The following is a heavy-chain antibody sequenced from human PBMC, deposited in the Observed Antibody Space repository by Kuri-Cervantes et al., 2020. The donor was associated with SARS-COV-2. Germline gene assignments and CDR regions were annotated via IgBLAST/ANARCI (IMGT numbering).Heavy chain of an antibody. D-gene: IGHD2-15*01. J-gene: IGHJ4*02. Sequence: ASVKVSCKASGHTFTSYYMRWVRQAPGQGLEWMGIINPSGGSTSYAQKFQGRVTMTGDTPTSTVYMELSSLRSEDTAVYCCARGIVVVVAAMGYFDYWGQGTLVTVSS. V-gene: IGHV1-46*01. CDR3: ARGIVVVVAAMGYFDY. CDR1: GHTFTSYY. CDR2: INPSGGST.